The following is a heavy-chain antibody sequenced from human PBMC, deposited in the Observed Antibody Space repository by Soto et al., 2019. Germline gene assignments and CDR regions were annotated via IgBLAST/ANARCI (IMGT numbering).Heavy chain of an antibody. CDR2: IYYSGST. CDR3: ARGLTYYYDSSGYYHFDY. CDR1: GGSISSYY. V-gene: IGHV4-59*01. J-gene: IGHJ4*02. Sequence: PSETLSLTCTVSGGSISSYYWSWTRQPPGKGLEWIGYIYYSGSTNYNPSLKSRVTISVDTSKNQFSLKLSSVTAADTAVYYCARGLTYYYDSSGYYHFDYWGQGTLVTVSS. D-gene: IGHD3-22*01.